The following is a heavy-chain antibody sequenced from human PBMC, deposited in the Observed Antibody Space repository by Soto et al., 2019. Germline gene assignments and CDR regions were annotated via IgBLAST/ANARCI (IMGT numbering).Heavy chain of an antibody. V-gene: IGHV4-31*03. J-gene: IGHJ5*02. D-gene: IGHD3-3*01. CDR1: GGSISSGDYY. Sequence: QVQLQESGPGLVKPSQTLSLTCTVSGGSISSGDYYWSWIRQHPGKGLEWIGYIYYSGSTYYNPSIKSRVTISGYTSKNQFSLKLSSVTAADTAVYYCARWWSGSRQGFDPWGQGTLVTVSS. CDR3: ARWWSGSRQGFDP. CDR2: IYYSGST.